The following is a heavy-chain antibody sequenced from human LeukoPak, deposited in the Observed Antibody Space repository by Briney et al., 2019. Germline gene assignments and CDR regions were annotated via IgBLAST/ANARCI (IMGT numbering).Heavy chain of an antibody. CDR3: ARGMTTAGDFDY. CDR1: GGTFSSYA. CDR2: IIPIFGTA. J-gene: IGHJ4*02. Sequence: SVKVSCKASGGTFSSYAISWVRQAPGQGLEWMGGIIPIFGTANYAQKFQGRVTITTDESTSTAYMELSSLRSEDTAVYYCARGMTTAGDFDYWGQGTLVTVSS. V-gene: IGHV1-69*05. D-gene: IGHD4-17*01.